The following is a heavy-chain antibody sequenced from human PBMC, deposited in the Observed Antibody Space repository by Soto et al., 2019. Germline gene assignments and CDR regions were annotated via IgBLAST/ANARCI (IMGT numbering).Heavy chain of an antibody. J-gene: IGHJ3*02. D-gene: IGHD6-13*01. CDR1: EFTFENYA. CDR2: ISWNSNSI. CDR3: AKGLTRVLKLGSFGYNAFDI. V-gene: IGHV3-9*01. Sequence: EVQLVESGGGLVQPGRSLRLSCAAAEFTFENYAMHWVRQAPGKGLEWVSGISWNSNSIAYADSVKGRFTISRDNTKNSVYLQMNSLRAEDTALYFCAKGLTRVLKLGSFGYNAFDIWGQGTTVTVSS.